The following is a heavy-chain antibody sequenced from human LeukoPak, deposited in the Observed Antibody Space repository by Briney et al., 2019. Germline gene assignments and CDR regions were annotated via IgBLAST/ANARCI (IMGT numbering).Heavy chain of an antibody. V-gene: IGHV3-7*05. J-gene: IGHJ4*02. CDR3: ARNRGGGSGYSDY. Sequence: GGSLRLSCAASGFTFSSYWMDWVRQAPGKGLEWVAIIKSDGSDKYYVDSVKGRFTVSKDNAKNSLYLQMKSLRAEDTAMYYCARNRGGGSGYSDYWGQGTLVTVSS. CDR2: IKSDGSDK. CDR1: GFTFSSYW. D-gene: IGHD3-22*01.